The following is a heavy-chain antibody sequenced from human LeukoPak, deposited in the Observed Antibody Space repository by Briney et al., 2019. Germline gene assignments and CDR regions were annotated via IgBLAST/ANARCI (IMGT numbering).Heavy chain of an antibody. CDR1: GFIFKKYW. CDR2: IRYDESHT. V-gene: IGHV3-30*02. D-gene: IGHD1-20*01. J-gene: IGHJ4*02. Sequence: GGSLRLSCAASGFIFKKYWMNWVRQAPGKGLEWVAFIRYDESHTFYADSVKGRFTISGDNSRKMLYLQMNSLRGEDTSVYYCAKDRHNWNPDQFEYWGQGTLVTVSS. CDR3: AKDRHNWNPDQFEY.